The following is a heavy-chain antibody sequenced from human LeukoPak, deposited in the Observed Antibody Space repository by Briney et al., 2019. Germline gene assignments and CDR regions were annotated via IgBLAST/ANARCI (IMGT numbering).Heavy chain of an antibody. CDR2: MNPNSGNT. V-gene: IGHV1-8*01. J-gene: IGHJ5*02. CDR3: ARDTLRYLDP. CDR1: GYTFTSYD. Sequence: ASVKVSCKASGYTFTSYDINWVRQATGQGLEWMGWMNPNSGNTGYAQKFQGRVTMTTDTSTSTAYMELRSLRSDDTAVYYCARDTLRYLDPWGQGTLVTVSS. D-gene: IGHD3-9*01.